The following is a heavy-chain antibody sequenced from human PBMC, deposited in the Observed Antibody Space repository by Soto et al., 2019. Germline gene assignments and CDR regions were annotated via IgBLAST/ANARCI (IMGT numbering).Heavy chain of an antibody. Sequence: QVHLQESGPGLLKPSETLSLTCGVSGGPIRSYYLSWVRQAPGKGLEGIAYFAYTGITGCNPALRSRVTISGDTSQNLFSLKMTSVTAADTAVYYCAREGFSGYEALDYWGQGILVTVSS. CDR3: AREGFSGYEALDY. CDR1: GGPIRSYY. V-gene: IGHV4-59*01. J-gene: IGHJ4*02. CDR2: FAYTGIT. D-gene: IGHD5-12*01.